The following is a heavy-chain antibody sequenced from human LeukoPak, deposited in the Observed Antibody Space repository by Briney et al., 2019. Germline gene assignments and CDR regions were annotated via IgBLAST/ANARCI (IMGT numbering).Heavy chain of an antibody. CDR2: INPNSGGT. J-gene: IGHJ4*02. CDR3: AGRPDTAIVPIFDY. CDR1: GYTFTGYF. V-gene: IGHV1-2*02. Sequence: ASVKVSCKASGYTFTGYFLHWVRTAPGQGLEWMGWINPNSGGTNYAEKFQGRVTMTGDTTISTAYMELSRLSSDDTAIYYCAGRPDTAIVPIFDYWGQGTLVTVSS. D-gene: IGHD5-18*01.